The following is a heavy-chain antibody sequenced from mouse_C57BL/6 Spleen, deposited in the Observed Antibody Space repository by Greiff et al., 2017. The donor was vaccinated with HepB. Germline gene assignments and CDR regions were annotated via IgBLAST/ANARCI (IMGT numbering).Heavy chain of an antibody. CDR1: GYSITSGYY. Sequence: EVQLVESGPGLVKPSQSLSLTCSVTGYSITSGYYWNWIRQFPGNKLEWMGYISYDGSNNYNPSLKNRISITRDTSKNQFFLKLNSVTTEDTATYYCARFYYDYDGSFDYWGQGTTLTVSS. CDR2: ISYDGSN. D-gene: IGHD2-4*01. CDR3: ARFYYDYDGSFDY. V-gene: IGHV3-6*01. J-gene: IGHJ2*01.